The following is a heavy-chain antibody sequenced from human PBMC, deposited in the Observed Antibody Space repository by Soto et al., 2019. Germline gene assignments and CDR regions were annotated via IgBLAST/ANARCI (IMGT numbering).Heavy chain of an antibody. D-gene: IGHD5-12*01. CDR2: IYYSGST. CDR1: GGSISSYY. V-gene: IGHV4-59*01. Sequence: PSETLSLTCTVSGGSISSYYWSWFRQPPGKGLEWIGYIYYSGSTNYNPSLKSRVTISVDTSKNQFSLKLSSVTAADTAVYYCARAGYSGYDIDYWGQGTLVTVS. J-gene: IGHJ4*02. CDR3: ARAGYSGYDIDY.